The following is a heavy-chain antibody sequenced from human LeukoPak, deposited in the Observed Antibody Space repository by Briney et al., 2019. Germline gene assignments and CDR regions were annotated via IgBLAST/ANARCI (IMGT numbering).Heavy chain of an antibody. CDR2: INTDGSIT. D-gene: IGHD2-2*01. CDR3: AKAGGDGSNYYSDY. Sequence: GGSLRLSCAASGFTFSDYWIHWVRQAPGKGLVWVSRINTDGSITNYADSVKGRFSISRDNAKNSLYLQMNSLRAEDTALYYCAKAGGDGSNYYSDYWGQGTLVTVSS. V-gene: IGHV3-74*01. J-gene: IGHJ4*02. CDR1: GFTFSDYW.